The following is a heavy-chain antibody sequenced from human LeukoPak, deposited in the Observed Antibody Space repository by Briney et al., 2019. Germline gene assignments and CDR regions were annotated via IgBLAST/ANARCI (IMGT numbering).Heavy chain of an antibody. D-gene: IGHD1-7*01. CDR2: IYYSGST. Sequence: SETLSLTCIVSGGSISSYYWSWIRQPPGKGLEWIGYIYYSGSTNYNSSLKSRVTISVDTSKNQFSLKLSSVTAADTAVYYCARADNWNYWGGNWFVPWGQGTLVTVSS. CDR1: GGSISSYY. J-gene: IGHJ5*02. CDR3: ARADNWNYWGGNWFVP. V-gene: IGHV4-59*01.